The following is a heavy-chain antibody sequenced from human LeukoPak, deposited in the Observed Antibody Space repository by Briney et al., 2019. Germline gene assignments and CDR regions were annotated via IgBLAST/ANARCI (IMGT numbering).Heavy chain of an antibody. D-gene: IGHD3-16*01. Sequence: SETLSLTCAVYGGSFSGYYWSWIRQPPGKGLEWIGYIYYSGSTNYNPSLKSRVTISVDTSKNQFSLKLTSVTAADTAVYYCARDLRGNFDYWGQGTLVTVSS. J-gene: IGHJ4*02. V-gene: IGHV4-34*11. CDR1: GGSFSGYY. CDR2: IYYSGST. CDR3: ARDLRGNFDY.